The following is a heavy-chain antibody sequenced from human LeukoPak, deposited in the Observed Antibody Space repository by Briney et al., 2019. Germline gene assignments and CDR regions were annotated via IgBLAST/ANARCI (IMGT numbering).Heavy chain of an antibody. CDR3: ARGDYGDYWIDY. V-gene: IGHV4-34*01. CDR2: INHSGST. D-gene: IGHD4-17*01. CDR1: GGSFSGYY. Sequence: PSGTLSLTCAVYGGSFSGYYWSWIRQPPGKGLEWVGEINHSGSTNYNPSLKSRVTISVDTSKNQFALKLSSVTAADTAVYYCARGDYGDYWIDYWGQGTLVTVSS. J-gene: IGHJ4*02.